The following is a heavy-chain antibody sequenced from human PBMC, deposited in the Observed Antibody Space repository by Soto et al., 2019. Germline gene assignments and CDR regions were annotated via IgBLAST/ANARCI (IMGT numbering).Heavy chain of an antibody. V-gene: IGHV1-3*01. Sequence: SVKVSCKDSGYTYTSYASHWVRQAPGQRLEWMGWINAGNGNAKYSQKFQGRVTITRDTSASTAYVELSSLSSDDTAVYYCARASYYYESSGYYPDYWGQGTLVTVSS. D-gene: IGHD3-22*01. CDR3: ARASYYYESSGYYPDY. J-gene: IGHJ4*02. CDR1: GYTYTSYA. CDR2: INAGNGNA.